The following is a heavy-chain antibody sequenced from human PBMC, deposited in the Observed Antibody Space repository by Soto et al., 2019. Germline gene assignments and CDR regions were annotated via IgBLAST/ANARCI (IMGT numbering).Heavy chain of an antibody. D-gene: IGHD3-10*01. Sequence: SETLSLTCAVYGGSFSGNYWSWIRQPPGKGLEWIGEINHSGSTNYNPSLKSRVTISVDRSKNQFSLKLSSVTAADTAVYYCARVANYYGSGSYYNGFSIFDYWGQGTLVTVSS. CDR2: INHSGST. CDR1: GGSFSGNY. V-gene: IGHV4-34*01. J-gene: IGHJ4*02. CDR3: ARVANYYGSGSYYNGFSIFDY.